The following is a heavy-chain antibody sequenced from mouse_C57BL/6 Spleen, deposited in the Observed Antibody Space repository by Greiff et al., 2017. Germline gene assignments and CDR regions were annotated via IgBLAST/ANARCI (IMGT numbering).Heavy chain of an antibody. CDR2: IYPGDGDT. D-gene: IGHD4-1*01. Sequence: QVQLQQSGPELVKPGASVKISCKASGYAFSSSWMNWVKQRPGKGLEWIGRIYPGDGDTNYNGKFKGKATLTADKSSSTAYMQLSSLTSEDSAVYFCARRVGPAMDYWGQGTSVTVSS. CDR3: ARRVGPAMDY. J-gene: IGHJ4*01. CDR1: GYAFSSSW. V-gene: IGHV1-82*01.